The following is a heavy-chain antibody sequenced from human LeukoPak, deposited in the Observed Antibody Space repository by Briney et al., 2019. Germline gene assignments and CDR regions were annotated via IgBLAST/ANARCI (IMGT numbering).Heavy chain of an antibody. CDR3: ANGDGFDY. CDR2: IKQDGSET. CDR1: GFTFSTYW. J-gene: IGHJ4*02. V-gene: IGHV3-7*01. Sequence: GGSLRLSCATSGFTFSTYWMSWVRQAPGKGLEWVANIKQDGSETYYADSVKGRFTIFRDNAENSLYLQMDSLRVEDTAVYYCANGDGFDYWGQGTLVIVSS. D-gene: IGHD5-24*01.